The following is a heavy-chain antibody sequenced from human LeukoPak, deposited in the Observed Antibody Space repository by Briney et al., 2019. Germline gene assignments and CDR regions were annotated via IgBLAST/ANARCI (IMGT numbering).Heavy chain of an antibody. CDR3: ARTPIDSSGYYGPHFDY. CDR2: INPSGGST. D-gene: IGHD3-22*01. CDR1: GYTFTSYY. V-gene: IGHV1-46*01. Sequence: ASVKVSCKASGYTFTSYYMHWVRQAAGQGLEWMGIINPSGGSTSYAQKFQGRVTMTRDTSTSTVYMELSSLRSEDTAVYYCARTPIDSSGYYGPHFDYWGQGTLVTVSS. J-gene: IGHJ4*02.